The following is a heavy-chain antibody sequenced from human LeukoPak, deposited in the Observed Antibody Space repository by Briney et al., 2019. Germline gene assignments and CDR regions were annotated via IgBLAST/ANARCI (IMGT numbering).Heavy chain of an antibody. CDR3: AELGITMIGGV. V-gene: IGHV3-23*01. CDR2: ISGSGDYT. D-gene: IGHD3-10*02. J-gene: IGHJ6*04. Sequence: GGPLRLSCVASGFTFSSHGMSWVRQAPGKGLEWVSTISGSGDYTYYADSVKGRFTISRDNSKNTLYLQMNSLRAEDTAVYYCAELGITMIGGVWGKGTTVTISS. CDR1: GFTFSSHG.